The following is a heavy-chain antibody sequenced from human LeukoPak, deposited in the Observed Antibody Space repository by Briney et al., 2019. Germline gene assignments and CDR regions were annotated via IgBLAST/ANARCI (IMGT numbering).Heavy chain of an antibody. CDR1: GGSFSGYY. CDR3: ARASMAISGSKAFDY. J-gene: IGHJ4*02. D-gene: IGHD6-19*01. Sequence: SETLSLTCAVYGGSFSGYYWSWIRQPPGKGLEWIGEINHSGSTNYNPSLKSRVTISVDTSKNQFSLKLSSVTAADTAVYYCARASMAISGSKAFDYWGQGTLVTVSS. V-gene: IGHV4-34*01. CDR2: INHSGST.